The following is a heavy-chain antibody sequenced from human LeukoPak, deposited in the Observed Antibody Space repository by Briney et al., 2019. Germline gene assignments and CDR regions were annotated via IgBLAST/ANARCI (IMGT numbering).Heavy chain of an antibody. D-gene: IGHD2-21*01. CDR1: GYTFTSYG. V-gene: IGHV1-18*01. CDR3: ARGVSVPLSSWFDP. Sequence: ASVKLSCKASGYTFTSYGISWVRQAPGQGREWMGWISAYNGNTHYAQKPQGRVTMPTDTSTSTAYMELRSLRSDHTAVYYCARGVSVPLSSWFDPWGQGNRVTVSS. J-gene: IGHJ5*02. CDR2: ISAYNGNT.